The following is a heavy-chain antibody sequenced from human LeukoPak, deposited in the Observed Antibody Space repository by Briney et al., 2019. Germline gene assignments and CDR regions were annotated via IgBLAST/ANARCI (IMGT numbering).Heavy chain of an antibody. D-gene: IGHD2-15*01. J-gene: IGHJ2*01. CDR3: ARTYCSTSSCFLGFDV. CDR2: IYTTGST. CDR1: GGSISTYY. Sequence: SETLSLTCTVSGGSISTYYWTWIRQPAEKGLEWIGRIYTTGSTNYNPSLKSRVTMSVDTSKNQFSLKLSSVTAADTAVYYRARTYCSTSSCFLGFDVWGRGTLVTVSS. V-gene: IGHV4-4*07.